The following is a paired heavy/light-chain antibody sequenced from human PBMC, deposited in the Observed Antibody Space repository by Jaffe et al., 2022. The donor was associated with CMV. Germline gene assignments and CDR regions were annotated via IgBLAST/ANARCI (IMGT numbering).Light chain of an antibody. CDR1: QSVSSD. Sequence: EIVMTQSPATLSVSPGERVTLSCRASQSVSSDLAWYQQKPGQAPRLLMYGASTRATDIPARFSGSGSGTDFTLTISSLQSEDFAVYYCQQYNDWPPYTFGQGTKLEIK. CDR3: QQYNDWPPYT. J-gene: IGKJ2*01. CDR2: GAS. V-gene: IGKV3-15*01.
Heavy chain of an antibody. J-gene: IGHJ4*02. Sequence: QVQLVQSGGEVRKPGASVKVSCKASGYIINFYGISWVRQAPGQGLDWMGWISPKNHNTSIAQKFQGRVTLTTDPATNTFYMELRSLRPDDTAIYYCARASQPADYWGQGTLITVSS. V-gene: IGHV1-18*04. CDR3: ARASQPADY. CDR1: GYIINFYG. CDR2: ISPKNHNT. D-gene: IGHD2-2*01.